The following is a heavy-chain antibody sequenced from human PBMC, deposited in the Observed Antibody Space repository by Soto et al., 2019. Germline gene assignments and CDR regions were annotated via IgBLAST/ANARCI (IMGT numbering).Heavy chain of an antibody. CDR3: ARDTTRLEH. D-gene: IGHD1-1*01. CDR2: ISSGAFTI. Sequence: PGGSLTLSCVVSGFSFSDPYMTWVRQIPGKWLEWIASISSGAFTISYAAAVKGRFTISRDDGHNSLFLQMDSLRAEDTALYYCARDTTRLEHWGQGTLVTVSS. J-gene: IGHJ4*02. V-gene: IGHV3-11*01. CDR1: GFSFSDPY.